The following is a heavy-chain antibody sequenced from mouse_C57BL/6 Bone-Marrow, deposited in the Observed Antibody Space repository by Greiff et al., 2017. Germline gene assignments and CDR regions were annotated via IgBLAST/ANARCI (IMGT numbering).Heavy chain of an antibody. J-gene: IGHJ4*01. V-gene: IGHV1-64*01. D-gene: IGHD2-4*01. CDR2: IHPNSGST. CDR3: ARPRVSADDYGDGYDYAMDY. CDR1: GYTFTSYW. Sequence: QVQLQQSGAELVKPGASVKLSCKASGYTFTSYWMHWVKQRPGQGLEWIGMIHPNSGSTNYNEKFKSKATLTVDKSSSTAYMQLSSLTAEDSAVEYGARPRVSADDYGDGYDYAMDYWGQGTSVTVSS.